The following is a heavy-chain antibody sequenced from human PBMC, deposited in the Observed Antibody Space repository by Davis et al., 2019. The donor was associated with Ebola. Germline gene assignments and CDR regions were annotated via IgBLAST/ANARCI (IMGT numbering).Heavy chain of an antibody. CDR3: ARHPGNGGWENWLEP. CDR1: GYSFTSYW. D-gene: IGHD6-19*01. Sequence: PGGSLRLSCNGSGYSFTSYWIGWVRQLPGKGLEWMGRIDPSDSYTNDSPSFQGQVTISADKSIRTAYLQWSSLKASDTAMYYCARHPGNGGWENWLEPWGQGTLVTVSS. J-gene: IGHJ5*02. V-gene: IGHV5-10-1*01. CDR2: IDPSDSYT.